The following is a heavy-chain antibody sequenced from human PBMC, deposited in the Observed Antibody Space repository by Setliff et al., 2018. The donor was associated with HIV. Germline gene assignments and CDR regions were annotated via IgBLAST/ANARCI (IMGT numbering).Heavy chain of an antibody. J-gene: IGHJ6*03. CDR2: IYHSGTI. D-gene: IGHD2-15*01. CDR1: GGPVTSSSYF. CDR3: ALTGHRLLRGYMDV. V-gene: IGHV4-39*07. Sequence: SETLSLTCTVSGGPVTSSSYFWGWVRQPPGKGLEWIGSIYHSGTIYYSPSLKSRVTMSVDTSKKHFSLKLKSVTAADTAVYYCALTGHRLLRGYMDVWGKGTTVTVSS.